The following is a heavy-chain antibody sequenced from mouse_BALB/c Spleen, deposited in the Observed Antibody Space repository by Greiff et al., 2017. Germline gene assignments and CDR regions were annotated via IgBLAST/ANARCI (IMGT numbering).Heavy chain of an antibody. V-gene: IGHV5-12-1*01. CDR3: ASYGTSYAMDY. CDR1: GFAFSSYD. D-gene: IGHD1-1*01. J-gene: IGHJ4*01. CDR2: ISSGGGST. Sequence: EVMLVESGGGLVKPGGSLKLSCAASGFAFSSYDMSWVRQTPEKRLEWVAYISSGGGSTYYPDTVKGRFTISRDNAKNTLYLQMSSLKSEDTAMYYCASYGTSYAMDYWGQGTSVTVSS.